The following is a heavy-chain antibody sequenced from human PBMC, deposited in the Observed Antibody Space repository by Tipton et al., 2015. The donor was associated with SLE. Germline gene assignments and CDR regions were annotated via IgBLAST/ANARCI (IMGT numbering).Heavy chain of an antibody. CDR1: GGSISSGGYY. CDR3: ARRAAPSFYYYGMDV. V-gene: IGHV4-31*03. CDR2: IYYSGST. Sequence: TLSLTCTVSGGSISSGGYYWSWIRQHPGKGLEWIGYIYYSGSTNYNPSLKSRVTISVDTPKNQFSLKLSSVTAADTAGYYCARRAAPSFYYYGMDVWGQGTPVTVSS. D-gene: IGHD6-25*01. J-gene: IGHJ6*02.